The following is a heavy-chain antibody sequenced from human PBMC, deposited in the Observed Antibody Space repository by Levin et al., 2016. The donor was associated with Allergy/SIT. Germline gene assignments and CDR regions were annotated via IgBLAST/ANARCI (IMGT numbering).Heavy chain of an antibody. D-gene: IGHD1-1*01. CDR1: GFTFSACG. CDR2: ISSTYDI. CDR3: VRDHNWGFDH. V-gene: IGHV3-48*01. Sequence: GESLKISCAASGFTFSACGMNWVRQAPGKGLEWLSYISSTYDIYYADSVKGRFTISRDNAKNSLFLQMNSLRAEDTAVYHCVRDHNWGFDHWGQGTLVTVSS. J-gene: IGHJ4*02.